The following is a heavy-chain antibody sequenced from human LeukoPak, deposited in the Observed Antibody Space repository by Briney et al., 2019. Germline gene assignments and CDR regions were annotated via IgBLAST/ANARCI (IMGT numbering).Heavy chain of an antibody. CDR3: AKDMVPSSTWYGGIDF. CDR2: INPNSGGT. CDR1: GYTFTGYY. Sequence: ASVKVSCKASGYTFTGYYMHWVRQAPGQGLEWMGWINPNSGGTNYAQKFQGRVTMTRDTSISTAYMELSRLRSDDTAVYYCAKDMVPSSTWYGGIDFWGQGTLVTVAS. D-gene: IGHD6-13*01. J-gene: IGHJ4*02. V-gene: IGHV1-2*02.